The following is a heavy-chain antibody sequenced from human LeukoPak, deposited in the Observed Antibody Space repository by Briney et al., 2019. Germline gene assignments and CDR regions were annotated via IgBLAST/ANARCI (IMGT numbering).Heavy chain of an antibody. J-gene: IGHJ4*02. V-gene: IGHV4-59*01. Sequence: PSETLSLTCTVSGGSIGSYYWSWIRQPSGKGLEGIGYIYYSGSTNYNPSLKSRVTISVDTSKNQFSLNLSSVTAADTAVYFCARIHRWDYYFDYWGQGTLVTVSS. D-gene: IGHD1-26*01. CDR1: GGSIGSYY. CDR3: ARIHRWDYYFDY. CDR2: IYYSGST.